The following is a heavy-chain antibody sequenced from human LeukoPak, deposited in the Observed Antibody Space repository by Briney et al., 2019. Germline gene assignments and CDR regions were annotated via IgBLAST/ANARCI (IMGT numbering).Heavy chain of an antibody. Sequence: ASVKVSCKASGYTFTDYYMHWVRQAPGQGLEWMGWINPKNGGTFYPQSFQGRITMTRDTSISTVYMELSSRLSADTAAYYCAREADILTGYYKYWGQGTVVTVSS. V-gene: IGHV1-2*02. CDR1: GYTFTDYY. CDR3: AREADILTGYYKY. D-gene: IGHD3-9*01. CDR2: INPKNGGT. J-gene: IGHJ4*02.